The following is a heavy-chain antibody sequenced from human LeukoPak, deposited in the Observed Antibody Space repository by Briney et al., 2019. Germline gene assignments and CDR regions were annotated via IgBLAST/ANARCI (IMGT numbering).Heavy chain of an antibody. CDR2: INPSGGST. V-gene: IGHV1-46*01. J-gene: IGHJ5*02. CDR1: GYTFTSYY. Sequence: GASVKVSCKASGYTFTSYYMHWVRQAPGQGLEWMGIINPSGGSTSYAQKFQGRVTMTRDTSTSTVYMELSSLRSEDTAVYYYARPNDDILTGYYENWFDPWGQGTLVTVSS. CDR3: ARPNDDILTGYYENWFDP. D-gene: IGHD3-9*01.